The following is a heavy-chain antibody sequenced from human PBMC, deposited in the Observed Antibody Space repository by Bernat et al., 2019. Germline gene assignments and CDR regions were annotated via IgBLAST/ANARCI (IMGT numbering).Heavy chain of an antibody. CDR3: GRDTFSGFGDLNPKFYYPYGLDV. J-gene: IGHJ6*02. D-gene: IGHD3-10*01. Sequence: QVQLVESGGGVVQPGRSLRVSCAASGFTFSRNGMHWVRQAPGKGLEWVAVIWYDGSKKYYVDSVRGRFTISRDNSKNMLYLQMNNLTVEDTAVYYLGRDTFSGFGDLNPKFYYPYGLDVWGQGTTVIVSS. V-gene: IGHV3-33*01. CDR1: GFTFSRNG. CDR2: IWYDGSKK.